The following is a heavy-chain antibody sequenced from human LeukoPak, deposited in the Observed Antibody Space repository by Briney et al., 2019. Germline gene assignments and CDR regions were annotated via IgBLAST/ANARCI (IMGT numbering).Heavy chain of an antibody. Sequence: GGSLRLSCAASGFTFSSYAMSWVRQAPGKGLEWVSAISGSGGSTYYADSVKGRFTISRDNSKNTLYLQMNSLRAEDTAVYYCARGPYSSGWLSIDYWGQGTLVTVSS. V-gene: IGHV3-23*01. D-gene: IGHD6-19*01. J-gene: IGHJ4*02. CDR3: ARGPYSSGWLSIDY. CDR1: GFTFSSYA. CDR2: ISGSGGST.